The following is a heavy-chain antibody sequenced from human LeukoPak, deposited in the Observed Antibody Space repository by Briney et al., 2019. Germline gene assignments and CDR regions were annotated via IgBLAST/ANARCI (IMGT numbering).Heavy chain of an antibody. CDR3: AKRRVPAASGEALDY. V-gene: IGHV3-23*01. J-gene: IGHJ4*02. CDR2: ISGNGVST. CDR1: GFTFSSYV. Sequence: GGPLRLSCAASGFTFSSYVMHWVRQAPGKGPEWVSGISGNGVSTYYTDSAKGRFTISGDFSKNTLYLQMNSLRVEDTAIYYCAKRRVPAASGEALDYWGLGALVTVSS. D-gene: IGHD2-2*01.